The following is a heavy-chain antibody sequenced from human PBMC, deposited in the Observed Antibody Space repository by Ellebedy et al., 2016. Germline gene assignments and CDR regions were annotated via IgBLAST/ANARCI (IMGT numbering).Heavy chain of an antibody. J-gene: IGHJ4*02. CDR1: GFTFSSYG. CDR3: AKDSGSYWICDY. D-gene: IGHD1-26*01. Sequence: GESLKISXAASGFTFSSYGMHWVRQAPGKGLEWVAVISYDGSNKYYADSVKGRFTISRDNSKNTLYLQMNSLRAEDTAVYYCAKDSGSYWICDYWGQGTLVTVSS. V-gene: IGHV3-30*18. CDR2: ISYDGSNK.